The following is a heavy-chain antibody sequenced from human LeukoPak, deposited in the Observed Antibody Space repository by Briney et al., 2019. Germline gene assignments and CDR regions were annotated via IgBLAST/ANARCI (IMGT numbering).Heavy chain of an antibody. D-gene: IGHD4-17*01. Sequence: GGSQRLSCAASGFTFRDYAMSWVRQAPGKGLEWVSVISGSGGSTYYADSVKGRFTISRDNSQNTLYLQMSSLRVDDTAIYYYAKGARVTTRSWFDPWGQGTLVTVSS. V-gene: IGHV3-23*01. CDR1: GFTFRDYA. CDR2: ISGSGGST. J-gene: IGHJ5*02. CDR3: AKGARVTTRSWFDP.